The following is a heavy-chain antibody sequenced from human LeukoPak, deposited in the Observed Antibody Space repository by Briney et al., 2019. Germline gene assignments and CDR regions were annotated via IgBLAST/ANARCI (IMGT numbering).Heavy chain of an antibody. V-gene: IGHV1-8*01. J-gene: IGHJ5*02. Sequence: ASVKVSCKASGYTFTNYDINWVRQATGQGLEWMGWMNPNSGNTGYAQKFQGRLTMTRDTSIRTAYMELSSLKSEDTAVYYCARRLDTIEFDPWGQEPWSPSPQ. CDR2: MNPNSGNT. D-gene: IGHD5-12*01. CDR1: GYTFTNYD. CDR3: ARRLDTIEFDP.